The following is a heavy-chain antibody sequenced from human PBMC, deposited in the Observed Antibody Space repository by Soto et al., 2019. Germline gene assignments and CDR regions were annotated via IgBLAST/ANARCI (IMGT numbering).Heavy chain of an antibody. V-gene: IGHV4-61*01. J-gene: IGHJ4*02. CDR1: GGSVSSGSYY. CDR2: IYYSGST. Sequence: PSETLSLTCTVSGGSVSSGSYYWSWIRQPPGKGLEWIGYIYYSGSTNYNPSLKSRVTISVDTSKNQFSLKLSSVTAADTAVYYCARLLRELRGYYFDYWGQGTLVTVSS. CDR3: ARLLRELRGYYFDY. D-gene: IGHD1-7*01.